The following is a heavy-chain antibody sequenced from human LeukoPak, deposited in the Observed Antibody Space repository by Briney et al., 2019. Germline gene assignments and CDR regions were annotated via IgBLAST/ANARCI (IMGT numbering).Heavy chain of an antibody. CDR3: ARLRGGYCSGGSCYSGAFDI. D-gene: IGHD2-15*01. Sequence: SETLSLTCTVSGGSISSYYWSWIRQPPGKGLEWIGYIYYSGSTNYNPSLKSRVTISVDTSKNQFSLKLSSVTAADTAVYYCARLRGGYCSGGSCYSGAFDIWGQGTMVTVSS. J-gene: IGHJ3*02. CDR2: IYYSGST. CDR1: GGSISSYY. V-gene: IGHV4-59*08.